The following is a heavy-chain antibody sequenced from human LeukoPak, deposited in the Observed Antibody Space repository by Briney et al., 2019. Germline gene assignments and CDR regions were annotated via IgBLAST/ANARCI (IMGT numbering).Heavy chain of an antibody. J-gene: IGHJ4*02. CDR2: ISDGSRDT. CDR3: ANTDPYCSSTSCYDY. Sequence: GGSLRLSCAASGFTFSSFTMNWVRQAPGKGLEWVSTISDGSRDTHYADSVKGRFTISRDNSKNTLYLQMNSLRAEDTAVYYCANTDPYCSSTSCYDYWGQGTLVTVSS. D-gene: IGHD2-2*01. V-gene: IGHV3-23*01. CDR1: GFTFSSFT.